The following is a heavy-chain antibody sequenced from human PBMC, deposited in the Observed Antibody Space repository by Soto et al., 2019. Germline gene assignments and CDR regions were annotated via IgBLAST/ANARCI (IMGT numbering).Heavy chain of an antibody. D-gene: IGHD2-15*01. V-gene: IGHV3-49*05. CDR1: GFIFRDYA. J-gene: IGHJ5*01. CDR3: TMIPLNGRGAPFAS. Sequence: QVVESGGGLVKPGQSLRLSCAGSGFIFRDYAVAWFRQTPGKGLECIGFIRSERYGGTADYAASVRGRFIISRDDYTGVAYLQMDSLRSGDTGVYHCTMIPLNGRGAPFASWGQGTLVTVAS. CDR2: IRSERYGGTA.